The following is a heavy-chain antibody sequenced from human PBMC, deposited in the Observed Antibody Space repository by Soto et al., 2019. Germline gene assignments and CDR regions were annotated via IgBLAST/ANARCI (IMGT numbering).Heavy chain of an antibody. CDR1: GFTFSSYA. CDR3: AGSGGRWYLGKMSAFDF. V-gene: IGHV3-30-3*01. Sequence: QVQLVESGGGVVQPGRSLRLSCAASGFTFSSYAMHWVRQAPGKGLEWVAGISDDGSNKYYADSVKGRFTISRDSSMNTLYRQMNGPSADDTAVYYCAGSGGRWYLGKMSAFDFLVQETMVSVSS. J-gene: IGHJ3*01. D-gene: IGHD2-15*01. CDR2: ISDDGSNK.